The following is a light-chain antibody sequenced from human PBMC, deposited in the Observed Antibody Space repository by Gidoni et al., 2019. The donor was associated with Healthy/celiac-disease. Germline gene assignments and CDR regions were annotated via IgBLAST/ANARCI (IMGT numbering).Light chain of an antibody. V-gene: IGKV1-5*03. J-gene: IGKJ1*01. CDR2: KAS. CDR3: QQYYNYPWT. CDR1: QNISTW. Sequence: DIQMTQSPSTVSASAGDRVTISCRASQNISTWLAWSQQKPGKAPKVLIYKASTLESGVPSRFSGNGSGTEFTLTISSLQPDDFATYYCQQYYNYPWTFXQXTKVEIK.